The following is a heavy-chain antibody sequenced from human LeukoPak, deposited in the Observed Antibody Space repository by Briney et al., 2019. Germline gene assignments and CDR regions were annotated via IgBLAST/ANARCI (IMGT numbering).Heavy chain of an antibody. CDR3: ARGPSSQFRTDY. J-gene: IGHJ4*02. CDR1: GFAFSSYS. V-gene: IGHV3-48*01. D-gene: IGHD2-2*01. Sequence: GGSLRLSCAASGFAFSSYSLNWVRQAPGKGLEWVSYIGTSSSRIFYADSVKGRFTISRDNAKNSLYLQMNGLRAEDTAVYYCARGPSSQFRTDYWGQGTLVTVSS. CDR2: IGTSSSRI.